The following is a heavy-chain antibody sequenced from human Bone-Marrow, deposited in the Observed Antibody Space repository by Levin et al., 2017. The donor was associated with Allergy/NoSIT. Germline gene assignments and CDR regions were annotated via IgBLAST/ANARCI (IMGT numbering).Heavy chain of an antibody. Sequence: TSETLSLTCTVSGGSISSSTWRSWVRQPPGKGLEWIGEIYHGGRTNYNPSLRSRVTMSVDKSQNQFSLNLNSVTAADTAVYYCARDPLDYGTNSGNYWGQGTLVTVSS. J-gene: IGHJ4*02. CDR3: ARDPLDYGTNSGNY. CDR1: GGSISSSTW. V-gene: IGHV4-4*02. CDR2: IYHGGRT. D-gene: IGHD4-17*01.